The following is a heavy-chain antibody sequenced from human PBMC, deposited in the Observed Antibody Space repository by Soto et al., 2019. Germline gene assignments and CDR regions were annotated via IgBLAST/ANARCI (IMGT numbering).Heavy chain of an antibody. V-gene: IGHV3-30*04. CDR3: ATDPSPYTSGWYGIDF. J-gene: IGHJ4*01. CDR2: ISYDGTNK. D-gene: IGHD6-19*01. CDR1: GSLLSAYA. Sequence: GCLRPPCSACGSLLSAYAMLGVRSAPGKGLEWVAAISYDGTNKYYADSIKGHFTISRDNSANTLFLPVNSPRREDTAMYYCATDPSPYTSGWYGIDFWGHGTPVTVYS.